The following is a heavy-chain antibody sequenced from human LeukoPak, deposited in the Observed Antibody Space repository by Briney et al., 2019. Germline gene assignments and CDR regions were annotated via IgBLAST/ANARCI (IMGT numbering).Heavy chain of an antibody. V-gene: IGHV3-23*01. D-gene: IGHD6-19*01. J-gene: IGHJ4*02. CDR1: GFTFSSYG. CDR2: ISGTGDST. CDR3: AKGDSGWYLSIFYFDY. Sequence: GGSLRLSCAASGFTFSSYGMSWVRQAPGKGLEWVSAISGTGDSTYYADSVKGRFTISRDNSKNTLYLQMNSLRAEDTAVYYCAKGDSGWYLSIFYFDYWGQGTLVTVSS.